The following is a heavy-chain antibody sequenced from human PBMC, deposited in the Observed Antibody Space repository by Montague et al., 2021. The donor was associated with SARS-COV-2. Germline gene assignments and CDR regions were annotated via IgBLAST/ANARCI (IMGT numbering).Heavy chain of an antibody. V-gene: IGHV4-34*01. CDR2: INHSGST. CDR1: GGSFSGFY. J-gene: IGHJ6*02. Sequence: SETLSLTCAVYGGSFSGFYWSWIRQPPGKGLEWIGEINHSGSTNYNPSLKSRVTMSVDTSKNQFSLKLSSVTAVDTAVCYCAREAWFGDKTSASEYYGMDVWGQGTTVTVSS. D-gene: IGHD3-10*01. CDR3: AREAWFGDKTSASEYYGMDV.